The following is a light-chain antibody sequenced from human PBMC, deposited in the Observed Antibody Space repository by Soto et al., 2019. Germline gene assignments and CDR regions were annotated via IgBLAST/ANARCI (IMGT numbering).Light chain of an antibody. J-gene: IGLJ2*01. Sequence: QSVLTQPASVSGSPGQSITISCTGTSSDVGGYNYVSWYQQHPGKAPKLMIYEVSNGPSGVSNRCSGSKSGNTASLTISGLQAEDEADYYCSSYTSSGTLVFGGGTKLTVL. CDR3: SSYTSSGTLV. V-gene: IGLV2-14*01. CDR2: EVS. CDR1: SSDVGGYNY.